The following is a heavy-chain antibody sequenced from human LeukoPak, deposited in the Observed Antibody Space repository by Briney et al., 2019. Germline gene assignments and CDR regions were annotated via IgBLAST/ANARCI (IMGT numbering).Heavy chain of an antibody. CDR2: MNANRDNT. CDR1: GYIFTTYD. Sequence: ASVKVSCNASGYIFTTYDNNWVRQATGQGLERMGWMNANRDNTGYAQKFQGRVTMTRNTSISTAYMELSSLRSEDTAVYYCARGYYDTNGYYYRLDFWGQGTLVTVSS. V-gene: IGHV1-8*01. J-gene: IGHJ4*02. CDR3: ARGYYDTNGYYYRLDF. D-gene: IGHD3-22*01.